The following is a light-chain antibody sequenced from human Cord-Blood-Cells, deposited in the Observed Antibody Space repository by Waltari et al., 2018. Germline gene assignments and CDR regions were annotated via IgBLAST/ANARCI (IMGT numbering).Light chain of an antibody. CDR1: RGDVGRSNL. CDR3: CSYAGSSTFVV. Sequence: QSALTQPASVSGSRGQSTTISCTGTRGDVGRSNLVPWYQQHPGKAPKLMIYEGSKRPSGVANRFSGSKSGNTASLTISGLQAEDEADYYCCSYAGSSTFVVFGGGTKLTVL. V-gene: IGLV2-23*03. J-gene: IGLJ2*01. CDR2: EGS.